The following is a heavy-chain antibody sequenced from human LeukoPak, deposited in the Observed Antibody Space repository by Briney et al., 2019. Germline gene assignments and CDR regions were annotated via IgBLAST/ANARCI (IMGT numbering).Heavy chain of an antibody. D-gene: IGHD4-17*01. J-gene: IGHJ4*02. CDR2: MSPSGGRT. CDR3: ARDHDYGDYEGPAAFDY. Sequence: ASVKVSCKAFGFTFTDYCMHWLRQAPGQGLELMGEMSPSGGRTSYAQKFQGRVTMTRDTSTSTVYMELTSLSSEDTAVYYCARDHDYGDYEGPAAFDYWGPGTLVTVSS. V-gene: IGHV1-46*01. CDR1: GFTFTDYC.